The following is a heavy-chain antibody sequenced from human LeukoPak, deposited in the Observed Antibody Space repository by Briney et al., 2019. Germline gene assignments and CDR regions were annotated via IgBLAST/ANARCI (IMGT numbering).Heavy chain of an antibody. CDR1: GFTFSSYS. D-gene: IGHD3-16*01. Sequence: GGSLRLSCAASGFTFSSYSMNWVRQAPGKGLEWVSSISSSSSYIYYADSVKGRFTISRDNAKNSLYLQMNSLRAEDTAVYYCVCLGLGGLSLDWGQGTLVTVSS. CDR2: ISSSSSYI. V-gene: IGHV3-21*01. CDR3: VCLGLGGLSLD. J-gene: IGHJ4*02.